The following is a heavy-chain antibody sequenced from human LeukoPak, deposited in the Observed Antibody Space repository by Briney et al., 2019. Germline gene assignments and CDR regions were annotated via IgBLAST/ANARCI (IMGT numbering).Heavy chain of an antibody. Sequence: SETLSLTCTVSAGSIGNFFWSWIRQPPAKEREWRGDINFTGGTSYNPSLRNRVTISVDTSNNQFSLELSSVAAKDTAVYYCARTRNASGWYRGGAWFDSWGQGTLVTVSS. D-gene: IGHD6-19*01. J-gene: IGHJ5*01. CDR1: AGSIGNFF. CDR2: INFTGGT. V-gene: IGHV4-59*01. CDR3: ARTRNASGWYRGGAWFDS.